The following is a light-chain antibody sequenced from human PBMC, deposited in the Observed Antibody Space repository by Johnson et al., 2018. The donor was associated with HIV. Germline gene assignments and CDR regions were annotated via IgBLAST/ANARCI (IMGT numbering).Light chain of an antibody. CDR2: DNN. V-gene: IGLV1-51*01. J-gene: IGLJ1*01. CDR1: SSNIGNNY. CDR3: GTWESSLRTAF. Sequence: QAVLTQPPSVSAAPGQKVTISCSGSSSNIGNNYVSWYQQVTGTAPKLLIYDNNRRPSGIPDRFSGSKSGTSATLGITGLQTGDEDDYYCGTWESSLRTAFFGPGTKDTVL.